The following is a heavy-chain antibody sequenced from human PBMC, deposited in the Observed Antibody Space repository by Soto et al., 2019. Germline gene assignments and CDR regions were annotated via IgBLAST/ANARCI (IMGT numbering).Heavy chain of an antibody. CDR3: AREGGDGIDY. CDR1: GGSSRSGSHY. Sequence: PSETLSLTCTVSGGSSRSGSHYWSWIRQHPGKGLEWIGYIYYSGSTYYNPSLKSRIPISISTSKNQFSLKLTSVTAADTAVYYCAREGGDGIDYWGQGTRVTVPS. V-gene: IGHV4-31*03. D-gene: IGHD3-16*01. CDR2: IYYSGST. J-gene: IGHJ4*02.